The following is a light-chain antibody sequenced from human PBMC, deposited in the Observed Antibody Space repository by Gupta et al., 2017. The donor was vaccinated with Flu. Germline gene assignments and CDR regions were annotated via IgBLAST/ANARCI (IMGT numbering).Light chain of an antibody. J-gene: IGKJ4*01. V-gene: IGKV3-11*01. CDR1: ENIGNF. CDR3: QQRSVWPLT. CDR2: DAS. Sequence: LLTQSPVTLSLSPGATVPPPCRASENIGNFLSWFQQRPGQAPRRVIYDASKRASGIPARFIGGGSGTDFTLTISSLEPEDFAVYYCQQRSVWPLTFGRGTTVEIK.